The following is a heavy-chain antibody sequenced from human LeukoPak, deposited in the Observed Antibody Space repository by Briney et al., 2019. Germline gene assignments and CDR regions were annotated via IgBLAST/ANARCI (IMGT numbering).Heavy chain of an antibody. J-gene: IGHJ4*02. D-gene: IGHD6-13*01. Sequence: ASVKVSCTASGYTFTSYAMNWVRQAPGQGLEWMGWINTNTGNPTYAQGFTGRFVFSLDTSVSTAYLQISSLKAEDTAVYYCARPVQGSSWYVGCLDYWGQGTLVTVSS. CDR1: GYTFTSYA. CDR2: INTNTGNP. CDR3: ARPVQGSSWYVGCLDY. V-gene: IGHV7-4-1*02.